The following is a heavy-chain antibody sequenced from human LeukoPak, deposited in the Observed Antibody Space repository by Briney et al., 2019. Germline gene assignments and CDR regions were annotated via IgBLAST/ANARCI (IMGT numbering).Heavy chain of an antibody. J-gene: IGHJ4*02. D-gene: IGHD6-13*01. Sequence: PGGSLRLSCAASGFTFSSYAMSWVRQAPGKGLEWVAVISYDGSNKYYADSVKGRFTISRDNSKNTLYLQMNSLRAEDTAVYYCARVRAGTFDYWGQGTLVTVSS. V-gene: IGHV3-30-3*01. CDR3: ARVRAGTFDY. CDR1: GFTFSSYA. CDR2: ISYDGSNK.